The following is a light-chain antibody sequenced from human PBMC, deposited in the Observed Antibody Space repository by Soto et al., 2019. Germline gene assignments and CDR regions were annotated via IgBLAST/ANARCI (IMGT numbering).Light chain of an antibody. CDR2: TNN. V-gene: IGLV1-44*01. CDR3: ASWDDSHVL. J-gene: IGLJ2*01. Sequence: QSVLTQPPSASGTPGQRVTISCSGSSSNIGSNTVNWYQQLPGTAPKLLIYTNNQRPSGVPDRFSGSKSGTSASLAISGLQSEDEADYYCASWDDSHVLFGGGTKVTVL. CDR1: SSNIGSNT.